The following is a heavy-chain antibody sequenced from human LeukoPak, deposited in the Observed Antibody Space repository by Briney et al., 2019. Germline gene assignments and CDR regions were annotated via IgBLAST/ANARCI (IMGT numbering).Heavy chain of an antibody. V-gene: IGHV3-53*01. D-gene: IGHD2-21*01. J-gene: IGHJ4*02. CDR1: GSTVSNDY. CDR2: IYGGGDT. Sequence: GGSLRLSCAVSGSTVSNDYMSWVRQAPGKGLEWVSVIYGGGDTYYADSVRGRFTISRDNFENTLFLQMDSLRAEDTAVYYCTRLLLSSHHLFDSWGQGTLVTVSS. CDR3: TRLLLSSHHLFDS.